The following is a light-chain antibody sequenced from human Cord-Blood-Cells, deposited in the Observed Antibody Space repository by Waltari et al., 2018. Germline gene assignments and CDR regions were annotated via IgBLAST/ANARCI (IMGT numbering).Light chain of an antibody. Sequence: VLTQPPSVSAAPGQKVTISCSGRRSNIGNNYVSWYQQLPGTAPKLLIYDNNKRPSGIPDRFSGSKSGTSATLGITGLQTGDEADYYCGTWDSSLSAYVFGTGTKVTVL. CDR3: GTWDSSLSAYV. CDR2: DNN. V-gene: IGLV1-51*01. CDR1: RSNIGNNY. J-gene: IGLJ1*01.